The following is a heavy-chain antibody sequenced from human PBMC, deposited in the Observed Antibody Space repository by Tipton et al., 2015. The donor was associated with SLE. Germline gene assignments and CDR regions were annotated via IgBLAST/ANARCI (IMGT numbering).Heavy chain of an antibody. CDR2: ISGSGGST. J-gene: IGHJ4*02. D-gene: IGHD3-10*01. Sequence: GSLRLSCAASGFTFSSYAMSWVRQAPGKGLEWVSAISGSGGSTYYADSVKGRFTISRDNSKNTLYLQMNSLRAEDTAVYYCAKGLTAVWLVDYWCQGTLVAASS. CDR3: AKGLTAVWLVDY. CDR1: GFTFSSYA. V-gene: IGHV3-23*01.